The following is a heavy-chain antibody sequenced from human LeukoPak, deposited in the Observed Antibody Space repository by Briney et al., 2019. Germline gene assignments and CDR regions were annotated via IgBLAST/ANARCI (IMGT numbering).Heavy chain of an antibody. CDR3: ARSRNWGYYYYYMDV. CDR1: VGSFSGYY. V-gene: IGHV4-34*01. J-gene: IGHJ6*03. Sequence: SETLSLTCAVYVGSFSGYYWSWIRQPPGKGLEWIGEINHSGSTNYNPSLKSRVTISVDTSKNQFSLKLSSVTAADTAVYYCARSRNWGYYYYYMDVWGKGTTVTVSS. D-gene: IGHD7-27*01. CDR2: INHSGST.